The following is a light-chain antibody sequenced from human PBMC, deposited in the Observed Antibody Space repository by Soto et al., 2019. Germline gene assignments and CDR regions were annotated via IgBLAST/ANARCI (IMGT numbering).Light chain of an antibody. J-gene: IGLJ2*01. CDR1: EVGAHRF. Sequence: QSALTQPASVSGSPGQSITISCTGTEVGAHRFVSWYQQVPGTAPKLLIHSNSQRPSGVPDRFSGSRSCTSASLAISGLQSDDEADYYCATWDDSLSGPVFGGGTQLTVL. CDR2: SNS. CDR3: ATWDDSLSGPV. V-gene: IGLV1-44*01.